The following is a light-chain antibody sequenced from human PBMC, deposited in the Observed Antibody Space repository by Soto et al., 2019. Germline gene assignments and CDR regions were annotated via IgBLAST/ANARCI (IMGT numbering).Light chain of an antibody. V-gene: IGLV2-14*01. CDR1: SNDVGDYNY. CDR2: EVS. Sequence: QSALTQPASVSGSPGQSITIACTGTSNDVGDYNYVSWYQHHPGKAPKLLIFEVSNRPSGVSYRFSGSKFGNTASLTISGLQAEDEADYFCTSYATYSTLVFGGGT. J-gene: IGLJ2*01. CDR3: TSYATYSTLV.